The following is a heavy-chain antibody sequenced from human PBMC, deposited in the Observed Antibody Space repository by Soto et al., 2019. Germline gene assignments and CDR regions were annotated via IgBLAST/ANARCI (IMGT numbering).Heavy chain of an antibody. D-gene: IGHD5-18*01. CDR2: ISAYNGNT. CDR1: GYTFTSFG. J-gene: IGHJ6*02. Sequence: ASVKVSCKASGYTFTSFGISWVRQAPGQGLEWMGWISAYNGNTNYAQKVQGRVTITADESTSTAYMELSSLRSEDTAVYYCARDYVDTAMVVYYYYGMDVWGQGTTVTVSS. V-gene: IGHV1-18*01. CDR3: ARDYVDTAMVVYYYYGMDV.